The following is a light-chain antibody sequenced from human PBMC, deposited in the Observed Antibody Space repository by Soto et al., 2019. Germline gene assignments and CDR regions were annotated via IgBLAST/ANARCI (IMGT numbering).Light chain of an antibody. CDR2: LAS. Sequence: DIVMTQSPDSLAVSLGERATIDCKSSQSLLYGGNDRNYLAWYQHKPGQSPKVIMYLASTREAGVPDRFSGSGSWRHFTLTISSLQAEDVAVYYCQQYYTTPQSFGRGTKLESK. J-gene: IGKJ2*01. CDR3: QQYYTTPQS. CDR1: QSLLYGGNDRNY. V-gene: IGKV4-1*01.